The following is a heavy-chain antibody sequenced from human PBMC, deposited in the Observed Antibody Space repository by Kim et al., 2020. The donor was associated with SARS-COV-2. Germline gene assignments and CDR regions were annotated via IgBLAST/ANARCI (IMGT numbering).Heavy chain of an antibody. Sequence: GGSLRLSCAASGFTVSSNYMSWVRQAPGKGLEWVSVIYSGGSTYYADSVKGRFTISRHNSKNTLYLQMNSLRAEDTAVYYCARSGRPEGIYYYYYGMDVWGQGTTVTVSS. D-gene: IGHD2-15*01. CDR2: IYSGGST. CDR3: ARSGRPEGIYYYYYGMDV. J-gene: IGHJ6*02. CDR1: GFTVSSNY. V-gene: IGHV3-53*04.